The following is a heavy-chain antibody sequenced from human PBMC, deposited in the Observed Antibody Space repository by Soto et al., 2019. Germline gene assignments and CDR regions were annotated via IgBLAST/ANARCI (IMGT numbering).Heavy chain of an antibody. J-gene: IGHJ4*02. CDR3: ARSFTYYDILTGYSPPIFDY. CDR2: ISYDGSNK. V-gene: IGHV3-30-3*01. D-gene: IGHD3-9*01. Sequence: GGSLRLSCAASGFTFSSYAMHWVRQAPGKGLEWVAVISYDGSNKYYADSVKGRFTISRDNSKNTLYLQMNSLRAEDTAVYYCARSFTYYDILTGYSPPIFDYWGQGTLVTVSS. CDR1: GFTFSSYA.